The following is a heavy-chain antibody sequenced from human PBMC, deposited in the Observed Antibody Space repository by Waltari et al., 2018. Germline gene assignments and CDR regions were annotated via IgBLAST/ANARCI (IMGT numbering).Heavy chain of an antibody. CDR2: IKSKTDGGTI. CDR1: GSTVTNAW. J-gene: IGHJ4*02. D-gene: IGHD6-19*01. CDR3: TTERDGSHEH. Sequence: EVHLLESGGGLVKPGGSLRLSWSGSGSTVTNAWMHWLRQDPGKGLEWVGLIKSKTDGGTIDYAAPVKGRFTISRDDSKNTLYLQMNSLKTEDTALYYCTTERDGSHEHWGQGTLVTVSS. V-gene: IGHV3-15*01.